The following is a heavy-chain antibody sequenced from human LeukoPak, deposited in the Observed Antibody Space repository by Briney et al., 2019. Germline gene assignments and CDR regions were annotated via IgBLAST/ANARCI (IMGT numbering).Heavy chain of an antibody. CDR2: IKEDGSKK. J-gene: IGHJ4*02. Sequence: GGSLRLSCAASGFTFSSYGMHWVRQAPGKGLEWVANIKEDGSKKYYVDSVKGRLTISRDNAKNSLYLQMDSLRGEDTAVYYCARDVASSTYHFDSSGLLDYWGQGTLVTVSS. V-gene: IGHV3-7*01. D-gene: IGHD3-22*01. CDR1: GFTFSSYG. CDR3: ARDVASSTYHFDSSGLLDY.